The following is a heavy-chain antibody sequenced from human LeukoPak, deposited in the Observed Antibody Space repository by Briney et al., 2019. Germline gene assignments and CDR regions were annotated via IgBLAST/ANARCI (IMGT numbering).Heavy chain of an antibody. CDR3: ASIVGATEDFDY. CDR2: MNPNSGNT. D-gene: IGHD1-26*01. Sequence: ASVKVSCKASGYTFTSYDINWVRQATGQGLEWMGWMNPNSGNTGYAQKFQGRVTITRDTSASTAYMELSSLRSEDTAVYYCASIVGATEDFDYWGQGTLVTVSS. J-gene: IGHJ4*02. CDR1: GYTFTSYD. V-gene: IGHV1-8*01.